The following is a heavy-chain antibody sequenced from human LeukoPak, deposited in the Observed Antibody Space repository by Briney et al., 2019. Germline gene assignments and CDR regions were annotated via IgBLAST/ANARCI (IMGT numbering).Heavy chain of an antibody. CDR2: INHRGST. CDR1: GGSFSGYY. J-gene: IGHJ4*02. Sequence: SETLSLTCAVYGGSFSGYYWSWIRQPPGKGLEWIGEINHRGSTNYNPSLKSRVTISVDTSKNQFSLKLSSVTAADTAVYYCAKPGSSRGIAGRRPTKYYFDYWGQGTLVTVSS. CDR3: AKPGSSRGIAGRRPTKYYFDY. D-gene: IGHD6-6*01. V-gene: IGHV4-34*01.